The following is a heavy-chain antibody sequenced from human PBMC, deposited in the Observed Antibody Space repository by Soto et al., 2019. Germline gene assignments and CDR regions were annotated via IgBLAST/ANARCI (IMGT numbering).Heavy chain of an antibody. J-gene: IGHJ5*02. V-gene: IGHV3-66*01. Sequence: EVQLVESGGGLVQPGGSLRLSCAASGFTVSSNYMSWVRQAPGKGLEWVSVIYSGGGTYYADSVKGRFTISRDNSKNTLYLQMNNLRAEDTAVYYCAGVHSSNWKGEFDPWGQGTLVTVSS. CDR3: AGVHSSNWKGEFDP. D-gene: IGHD6-13*01. CDR1: GFTVSSNY. CDR2: IYSGGGT.